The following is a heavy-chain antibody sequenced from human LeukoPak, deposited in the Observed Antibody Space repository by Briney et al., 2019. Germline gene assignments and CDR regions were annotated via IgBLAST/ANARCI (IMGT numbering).Heavy chain of an antibody. Sequence: GGSLRLSCAASGFIFSSYNFTWVRQAPGKGPEWVSSISSSSKYIHYADSVKGRFTISRDNAKNSLYLQLNSLRAEDTALYYCAREGYDSGSTVDCWGQGTLVTVSS. J-gene: IGHJ4*02. V-gene: IGHV3-21*01. D-gene: IGHD3-22*01. CDR1: GFIFSSYN. CDR2: ISSSSKYI. CDR3: AREGYDSGSTVDC.